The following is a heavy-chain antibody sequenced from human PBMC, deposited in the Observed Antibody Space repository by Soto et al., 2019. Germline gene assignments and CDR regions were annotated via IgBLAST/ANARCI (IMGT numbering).Heavy chain of an antibody. CDR1: GFTFSSYW. V-gene: IGHV3-7*03. J-gene: IGHJ3*02. CDR2: IKQDGSEK. CDR3: ARDMRGDHDAFGI. D-gene: IGHD7-27*01. Sequence: GGSLRLSCAASGFTFSSYWMSWVRQAPGKGLEWVANIKQDGSEKYYVDSVKGRFTISRDNAKNSLYLQMNSLRAEDTAVYYCARDMRGDHDAFGIWGQGTMVTVSS.